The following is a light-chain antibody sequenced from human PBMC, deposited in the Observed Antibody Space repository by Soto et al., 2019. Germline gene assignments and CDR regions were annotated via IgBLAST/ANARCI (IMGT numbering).Light chain of an antibody. CDR3: SSYTSSSLYV. V-gene: IGLV2-14*01. CDR1: SCDVGYSNY. CDR2: DVS. Sequence: QSVLAQPASVSGSPGQSITISCTGTSCDVGYSNYVSWYQQLPGKAPKLMIYDVSDRPSGVSNRFSGSKSGSTASLTISGLQAEDEADYYCSSYTSSSLYVFXTGTKVTVL. J-gene: IGLJ1*01.